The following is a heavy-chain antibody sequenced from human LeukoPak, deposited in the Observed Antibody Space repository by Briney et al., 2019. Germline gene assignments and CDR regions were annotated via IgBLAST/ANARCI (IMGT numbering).Heavy chain of an antibody. V-gene: IGHV3-74*01. CDR1: GFTFSFYG. CDR3: ARDHHRRDCSSTSCYRMDV. D-gene: IGHD2-2*01. Sequence: SGGSLRPSCAASGFTFSFYGMHWVRQAPGKGLVWVSRINSDGSSTNYADSVKGRFTISRDNAKNSLYLQMNSLRAEDTAVYYCARDHHRRDCSSTSCYRMDVWGKGTTVTVSS. CDR2: INSDGSST. J-gene: IGHJ6*04.